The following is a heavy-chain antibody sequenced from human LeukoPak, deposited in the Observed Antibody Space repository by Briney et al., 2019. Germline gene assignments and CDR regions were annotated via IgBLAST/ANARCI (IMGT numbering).Heavy chain of an antibody. D-gene: IGHD3-10*01. V-gene: IGHV4-30-4*07. CDR1: GGSISSGNYS. CDR2: IYYSGST. Sequence: SQTLSLTCTVSGGSISSGNYSWSWIRQPPGRGLEWIGYIYYSGSTNYNPSLKSRVTISVDTSKNQFSLKLSSVTAADTAVYYCARVVRAQRAYGSGNNNWFDPWGQGTLVTVSS. CDR3: ARVVRAQRAYGSGNNNWFDP. J-gene: IGHJ5*02.